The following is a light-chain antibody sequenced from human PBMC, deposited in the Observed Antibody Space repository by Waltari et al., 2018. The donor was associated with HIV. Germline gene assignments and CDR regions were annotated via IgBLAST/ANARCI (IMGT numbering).Light chain of an antibody. CDR1: SSDVGGYNY. V-gene: IGLV2-11*01. J-gene: IGLJ2*01. CDR3: CSDAGDYTFVL. CDR2: DFS. Sequence: QSALTQPRSVSGSPGQSVTISCTGTSSDVGGYNYVSWYQQHPGKAPKRMIYDFSTRPAGFPARFSGSKSGNTASLTISGLQAEDEADYYCCSDAGDYTFVLFGGGTKLTVL.